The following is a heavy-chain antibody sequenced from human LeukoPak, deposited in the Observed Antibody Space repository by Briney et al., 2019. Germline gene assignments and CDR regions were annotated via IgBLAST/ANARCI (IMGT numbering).Heavy chain of an antibody. D-gene: IGHD2-21*02. CDR1: GYTFTIYY. CDR2: INPSGGST. Sequence: GASVKVSFTASGYTFTIYYMHWVRQAPGQGLEWMGIINPSGGSTSYARKFQGRVTMTRDTSTSTVYMELSSLRSEDTAVYYCARDRVWYCGGDCYPSEKINWFDPWGQGTLVTVSS. J-gene: IGHJ5*02. CDR3: ARDRVWYCGGDCYPSEKINWFDP. V-gene: IGHV1-46*01.